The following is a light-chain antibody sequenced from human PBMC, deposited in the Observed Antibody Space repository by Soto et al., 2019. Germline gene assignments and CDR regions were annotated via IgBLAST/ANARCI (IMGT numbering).Light chain of an antibody. J-gene: IGKJ5*01. CDR2: AAS. CDR3: QQANSFPHT. CDR1: XGXXXW. V-gene: IGKV1-12*01. Sequence: DIQMTQSPSSXXXXXXXRVXXTCXXXXGXXXWLAWYQQKPGKAPKLLIYAASSLQSGVPSRFSGSGSGTDFTLTISSLQPEDFATYYCQQANSFPHTFGQGTRLEIK.